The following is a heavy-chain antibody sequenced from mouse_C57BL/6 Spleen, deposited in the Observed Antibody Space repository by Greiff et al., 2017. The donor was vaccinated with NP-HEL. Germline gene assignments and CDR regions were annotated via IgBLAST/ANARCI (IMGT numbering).Heavy chain of an antibody. CDR3: ARHYGSSYWYFDV. J-gene: IGHJ1*03. CDR2: IDPSDSYT. V-gene: IGHV1-69*01. D-gene: IGHD1-1*01. Sequence: QVQLQQPGAELVMPGASVKLSCKASGYTFTSYWMHWVKQRPGQGLEWIGEIDPSDSYTNYNQKFKGKSTLTVDKSSSTAYMQLSSLTSEDSAVYCCARHYGSSYWYFDVWGTGTTVTVSS. CDR1: GYTFTSYW.